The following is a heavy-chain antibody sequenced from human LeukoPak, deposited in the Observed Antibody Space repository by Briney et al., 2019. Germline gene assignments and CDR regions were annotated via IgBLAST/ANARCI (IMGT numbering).Heavy chain of an antibody. CDR1: GFTFSSYG. V-gene: IGHV3-30*18. J-gene: IGHJ4*02. CDR3: AKGTVTTIDSAPDS. D-gene: IGHD4-11*01. Sequence: GGSLRLSCAASGFTFSSYGIHWVRQAPGKGLEWVAVISYDGSNKYYADSVKGRFTISRDNSKNTLYLQMNSLSAEDTAVYYCAKGTVTTIDSAPDSWGQGTLVTVSS. CDR2: ISYDGSNK.